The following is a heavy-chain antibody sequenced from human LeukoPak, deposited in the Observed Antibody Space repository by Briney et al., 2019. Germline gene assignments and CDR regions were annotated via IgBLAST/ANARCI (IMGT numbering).Heavy chain of an antibody. D-gene: IGHD6-6*01. Sequence: GGSLRLSCAASGFTFISYWMSWVRQAPGKGLEWVSGISGSGDSTYYADSVKGRFTISRDNSKNTLYLQMNSLRAEDTAVYYCARALSSSSGRYYYYMDVWGKGTTVTVSS. V-gene: IGHV3-23*01. CDR2: ISGSGDST. CDR1: GFTFISYW. CDR3: ARALSSSSGRYYYYMDV. J-gene: IGHJ6*03.